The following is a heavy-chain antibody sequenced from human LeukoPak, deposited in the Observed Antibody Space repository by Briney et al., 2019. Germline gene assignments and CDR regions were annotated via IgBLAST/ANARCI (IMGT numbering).Heavy chain of an antibody. V-gene: IGHV1-8*01. CDR1: GYTFTSYD. CDR3: ASTPEGRYDY. CDR2: MNPNSGNT. D-gene: IGHD2-15*01. Sequence: ASVKVSCKASGYTFTSYDINWVRQATGQGLEWMGWMNPNSGNTGYAQKLQGRVTMTRNTSISTAYMELSSLRSEDTAVYYCASTPEGRYDYWGQGTLVTVSS. J-gene: IGHJ4*02.